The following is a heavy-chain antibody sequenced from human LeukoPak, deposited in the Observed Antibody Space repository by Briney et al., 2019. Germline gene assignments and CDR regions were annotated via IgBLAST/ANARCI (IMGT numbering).Heavy chain of an antibody. Sequence: PGGSLRLSCGASGFSFSSYWMHWVRQAPGKGLMWVSRVNNDGSSTTYADSVEGRFTISRDNARHTLYLQMNSLRAEDTAVYYCARSSYPYYFDYWGQGTLVTVSS. CDR3: ARSSYPYYFDY. D-gene: IGHD6-19*01. CDR2: VNNDGSST. V-gene: IGHV3-74*01. J-gene: IGHJ4*02. CDR1: GFSFSSYW.